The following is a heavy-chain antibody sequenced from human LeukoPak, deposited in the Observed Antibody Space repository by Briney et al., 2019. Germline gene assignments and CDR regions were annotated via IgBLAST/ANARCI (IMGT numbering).Heavy chain of an antibody. Sequence: GGSLRLSCAVSGFTFSSYSMNWVRQAPGKGLEWVSSISSSSSYIYYTDSVKGRFTISRDNAKNSLYLQMNSLRAEDTAVYYCARDYDILTGYSPFDYWGQGTLVTVSS. CDR3: ARDYDILTGYSPFDY. D-gene: IGHD3-9*01. CDR2: ISSSSSYI. CDR1: GFTFSSYS. V-gene: IGHV3-21*01. J-gene: IGHJ4*02.